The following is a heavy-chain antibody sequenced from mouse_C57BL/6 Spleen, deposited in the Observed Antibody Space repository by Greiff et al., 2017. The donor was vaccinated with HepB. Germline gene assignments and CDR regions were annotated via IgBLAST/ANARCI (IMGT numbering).Heavy chain of an antibody. CDR2: ISDGGSYT. Sequence: EVKLMESGGGLVKPGGSLKLSCAASGFTFSSYAMSWVRQTPEKRLEWVATISDGGSYTYYPDNVKGRFTISRDNAKNNLYLQMSHLKSEDTAMYYCARDESLYDYLFAYWGQGTLVTVSA. J-gene: IGHJ3*01. CDR3: ARDESLYDYLFAY. V-gene: IGHV5-4*01. D-gene: IGHD2-4*01. CDR1: GFTFSSYA.